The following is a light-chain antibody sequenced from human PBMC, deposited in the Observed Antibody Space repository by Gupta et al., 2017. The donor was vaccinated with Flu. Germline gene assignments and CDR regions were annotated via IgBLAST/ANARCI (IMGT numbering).Light chain of an antibody. J-gene: IGLJ1*01. CDR3: SSVTTSSTLV. CDR1: SSDIGGYNS. Sequence: QSALTQPASVSGSPGQSITISCTGSSSDIGGYNSVSWYQHHPGKPPKLIIYDVNNWPSGVATRFSGSKSGNTASLTISVLQAEDEAEYYCSSVTTSSTLVFGTGTKVNVL. V-gene: IGLV2-14*01. CDR2: DVN.